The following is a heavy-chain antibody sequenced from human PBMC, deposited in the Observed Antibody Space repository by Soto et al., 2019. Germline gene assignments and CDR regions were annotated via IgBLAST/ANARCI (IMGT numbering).Heavy chain of an antibody. J-gene: IGHJ4*02. D-gene: IGHD3-10*01. Sequence: GASVKVSCKASGYTLTSYAMHWVRQAPGQRLEWMGWINAGNGNTKYSQKFQGRVTITRDTSASTAYMKLNSMTAADTAVYYCARHNYGSGSTYFDYWGQGTLVTVS. V-gene: IGHV1-3*01. CDR3: ARHNYGSGSTYFDY. CDR2: INAGNGNT. CDR1: GYTLTSYA.